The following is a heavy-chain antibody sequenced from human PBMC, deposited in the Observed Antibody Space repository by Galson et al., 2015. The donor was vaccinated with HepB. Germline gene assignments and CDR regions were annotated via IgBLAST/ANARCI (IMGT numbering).Heavy chain of an antibody. D-gene: IGHD3-22*01. V-gene: IGHV4-30-4*01. J-gene: IGHJ4*02. CDR1: GDSISGGDYY. CDR2: IYYNGNT. CDR3: AQGAAGYDKSGYFVKYAH. Sequence: TLSLTCTISGDSISGGDYYWSWIRQSPGMGLDWMGYIYYNGNTYFKSSLRSRISMSVDRSKNQVTLNLRSVTAADTAVYYCAQGAAGYDKSGYFVKYAHWGQGALVTVSS.